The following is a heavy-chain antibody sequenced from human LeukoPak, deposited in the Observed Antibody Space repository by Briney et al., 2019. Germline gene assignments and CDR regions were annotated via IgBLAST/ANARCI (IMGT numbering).Heavy chain of an antibody. CDR2: ISGSGGST. J-gene: IGHJ4*02. V-gene: IGHV3-23*01. CDR1: GFTFSSYA. D-gene: IGHD1-1*01. CDR3: AKGPPMGLEMRVDY. Sequence: GGSVRLSCAASGFTFSSYAMSWVRQAPGKGLEWVSAISGSGGSTYYADSVKGRFTISRDNSKNTLYLQMKSLRAEDTAVYYCAKGPPMGLEMRVDYWGQGTLVTVSS.